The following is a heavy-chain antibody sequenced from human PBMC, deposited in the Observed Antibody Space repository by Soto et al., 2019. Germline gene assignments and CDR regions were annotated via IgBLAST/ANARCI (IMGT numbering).Heavy chain of an antibody. J-gene: IGHJ6*03. D-gene: IGHD2-2*01. CDR2: INHSGST. CDR3: ARLPVLCSSTSCYWFYYYYMDV. CDR1: GGSFSGDY. Sequence: PSETLSLTCAVYGGSFSGDYWSWIRQPPGKGLEWIGEINHSGSTNYNPSLKSRVTISVDTSKNQFSLKLSSVTAADTAVYYCARLPVLCSSTSCYWFYYYYMDVWGKGTTVTVSS. V-gene: IGHV4-34*01.